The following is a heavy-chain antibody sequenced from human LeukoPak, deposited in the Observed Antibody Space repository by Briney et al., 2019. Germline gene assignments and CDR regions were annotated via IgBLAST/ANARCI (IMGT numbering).Heavy chain of an antibody. Sequence: PGGSLRLSCEASGFTLSLNGMHWVRQAPGKGLEWVAFIRYDGSNKYYADSLKGRFAISRDNSKSTLYLQMNSLRAEDTAVYFCAKDRSESTGPPIDGPFHYWGQGTLVTVSS. V-gene: IGHV3-30*02. J-gene: IGHJ4*02. CDR3: AKDRSESTGPPIDGPFHY. CDR1: GFTLSLNG. D-gene: IGHD1-1*01. CDR2: IRYDGSNK.